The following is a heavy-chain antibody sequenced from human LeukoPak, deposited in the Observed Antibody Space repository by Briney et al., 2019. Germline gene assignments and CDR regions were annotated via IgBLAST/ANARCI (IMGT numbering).Heavy chain of an antibody. Sequence: GGSLRLSCAASGFIFTTYAMGWVRQLPGKGLEWVSGVSSSGSDTYYTSSVKGRFTISRDNSKSTLYLQVNSLRVEDTAVYYCARRVLGAVGYFDYWGPGALVTVSS. D-gene: IGHD4-23*01. CDR2: VSSSGSDT. CDR3: ARRVLGAVGYFDY. J-gene: IGHJ4*02. V-gene: IGHV3-23*05. CDR1: GFIFTTYA.